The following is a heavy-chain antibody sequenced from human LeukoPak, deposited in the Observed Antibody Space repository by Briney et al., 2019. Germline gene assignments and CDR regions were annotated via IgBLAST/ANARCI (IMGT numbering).Heavy chain of an antibody. V-gene: IGHV4-4*07. D-gene: IGHD3-9*01. CDR2: IYTSGST. J-gene: IGHJ4*02. CDR1: GGSISSYY. CDR3: ARDRRNVYDILTGYHNYFDY. Sequence: SETLSLTCTVSGGSISSYYWSWIRQPAGKGLEWIGRIYTSGSTNYNPSLKSRVTMSVDTSKNQFSLKLSSVTAADTAVYYCARDRRNVYDILTGYHNYFDYWGQGTLVTVSS.